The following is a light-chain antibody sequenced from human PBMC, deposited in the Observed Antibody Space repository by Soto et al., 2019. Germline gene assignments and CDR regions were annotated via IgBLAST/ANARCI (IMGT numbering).Light chain of an antibody. CDR1: SSGVDDYEF. CDR2: EVH. Sequence: QSALTQPASVSGSPGQSITISCTGTSSGVDDYEFLSWYQQHPGKAPKLLIYEVHNRASGVSDRFSGSKSGNTASLTISGLQAEDEALDFCSSYSTSTAWVFGGGTKLTVL. J-gene: IGLJ3*02. V-gene: IGLV2-14*01. CDR3: SSYSTSTAWV.